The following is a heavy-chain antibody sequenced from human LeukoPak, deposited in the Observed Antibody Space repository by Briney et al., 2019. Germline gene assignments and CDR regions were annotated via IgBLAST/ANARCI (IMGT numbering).Heavy chain of an antibody. J-gene: IGHJ4*02. V-gene: IGHV4-59*01. D-gene: IGHD2-2*02. CDR3: ARGTTRYTTTYYFDF. CDR1: GTSISNYY. Sequence: SETLSLTCTVSGTSISNYYWSWIRQPPGKGLEWIGYIYYSGDTNYNPSLKSRVTMSVDTSKNQFSLKLSSLTAADTAVFYCARGTTRYTTTYYFDFWGQGNLVTVSS. CDR2: IYYSGDT.